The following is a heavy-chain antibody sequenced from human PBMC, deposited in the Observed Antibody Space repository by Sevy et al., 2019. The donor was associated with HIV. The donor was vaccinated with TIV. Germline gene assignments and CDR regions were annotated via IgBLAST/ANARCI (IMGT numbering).Heavy chain of an antibody. CDR3: ARGPRDGYPNWFDP. J-gene: IGHJ5*02. CDR2: INQSGST. V-gene: IGHV4-34*01. Sequence: SETLSLTCAVYGGSFSGYYWSWIRQPPGKGLEWIGEINQSGSTNYNPSLKGRVTISVDTSKNQFSLKVNSVTAADTAVYYCARGPRDGYPNWFDPWGQGTLVTVSS. CDR1: GGSFSGYY. D-gene: IGHD2-21*01.